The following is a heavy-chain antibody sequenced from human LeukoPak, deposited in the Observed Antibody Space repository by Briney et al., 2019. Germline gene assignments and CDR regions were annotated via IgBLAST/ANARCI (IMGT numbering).Heavy chain of an antibody. CDR2: TDPSDSYT. J-gene: IGHJ3*02. D-gene: IGHD2-21*02. Sequence: GESLKISCKGSGYSFTSYWISWVRQMPGKGLEWMGRTDPSDSYTNYSPSFQGHVTISADKSISTAYLQWSSLKASDTAMYYCARPRQAYCGGDCYSGFHTFDIWGQGTMVTVSS. CDR1: GYSFTSYW. CDR3: ARPRQAYCGGDCYSGFHTFDI. V-gene: IGHV5-10-1*01.